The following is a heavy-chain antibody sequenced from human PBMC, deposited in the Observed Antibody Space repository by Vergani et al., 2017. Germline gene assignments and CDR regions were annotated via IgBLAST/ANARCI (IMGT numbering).Heavy chain of an antibody. J-gene: IGHJ6*02. CDR2: ISWDGGST. V-gene: IGHV3-43*01. D-gene: IGHD5/OR15-5a*01. CDR3: AKDISVCPEYYYYYYGMDV. CDR1: GFTFDDYT. Sequence: EVQLVESGGVVVQPGGSLRLSCAASGFTFDDYTMHWVRQAPGQGLEWVSLISWDGGSTYYADSVKCRFTISRDNSKNSLYLQMNSLRTEDTALSYCAKDISVCPEYYYYYYGMDVWGQGTTVTVSS.